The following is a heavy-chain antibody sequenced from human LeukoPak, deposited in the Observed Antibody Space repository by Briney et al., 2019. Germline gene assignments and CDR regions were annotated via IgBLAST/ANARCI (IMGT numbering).Heavy chain of an antibody. Sequence: SQTLSLTCTVSGGSISSGSYYWSWIRQSAGKGLEWIGRIYTSGSTNSNPSLKSRVTISLDTSKNQFSLKLSSVTAADTAVYYCAKDYEPLVGVHRWGDWFDPWGQGTLVTVSS. J-gene: IGHJ5*02. CDR1: GGSISSGSYY. D-gene: IGHD1-26*01. CDR3: AKDYEPLVGVHRWGDWFDP. V-gene: IGHV4-61*02. CDR2: IYTSGST.